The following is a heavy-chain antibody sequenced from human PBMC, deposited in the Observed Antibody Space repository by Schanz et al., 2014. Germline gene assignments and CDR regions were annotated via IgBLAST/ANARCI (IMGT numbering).Heavy chain of an antibody. J-gene: IGHJ3*02. D-gene: IGHD3-10*02. CDR2: ISSGGGST. CDR3: AKGMFGQIGAFDI. Sequence: EVQLLESGGGLVQPGGSLRLSCASSGFSFTTYAMSWVRQAPGKGLEWVSSISSGGGSTYYADSVKGRFTISRDNSKNTLYLQMNSLRAEDTAVYYCAKGMFGQIGAFDIWGQGTMVTVSS. CDR1: GFSFTTYA. V-gene: IGHV3-23*01.